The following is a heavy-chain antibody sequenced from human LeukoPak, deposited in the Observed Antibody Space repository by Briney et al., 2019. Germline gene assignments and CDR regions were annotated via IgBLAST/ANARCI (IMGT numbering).Heavy chain of an antibody. CDR1: GFTFSSYL. V-gene: IGHV3-23*01. CDR2: TSDGGGNT. J-gene: IGHJ5*02. D-gene: IGHD3-22*01. CDR3: ARVVPRRYYDQPSNKFDP. Sequence: GGSLRLSCAAAGFTFSSYLMSWVRQAPGKGLEWISSTSDGGGNTYYEDSVKGRFTISRDNSNNTLYFQMNSLRAEDTAIYYCARVVPRRYYDQPSNKFDPWGQGTLVTVSS.